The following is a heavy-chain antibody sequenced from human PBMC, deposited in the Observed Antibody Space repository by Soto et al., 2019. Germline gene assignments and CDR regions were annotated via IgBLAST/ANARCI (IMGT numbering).Heavy chain of an antibody. V-gene: IGHV6-1*01. Sequence: SQTLSLTCAISGDSVSSNSAAWNWIRQSPSRGLEWLGRTYYSSKWYNDYAVSVKSRITINPDTSKKQFSLQLNSVTHEVTAVYYCARDDDFWSGYYGRDYYYYGMDVWGQGTTVTV. CDR1: GDSVSSNSAA. D-gene: IGHD3-3*01. CDR3: ARDDDFWSGYYGRDYYYYGMDV. J-gene: IGHJ6*02. CDR2: TYYSSKWYN.